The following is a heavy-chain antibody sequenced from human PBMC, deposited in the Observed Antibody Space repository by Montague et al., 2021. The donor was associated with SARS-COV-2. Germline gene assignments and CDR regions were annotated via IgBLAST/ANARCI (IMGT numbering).Heavy chain of an antibody. CDR1: GDSVSSSDHY. V-gene: IGHV4-39*01. D-gene: IGHD4-17*01. CDR3: ARRRLREDYFDF. Sequence: SETLSLTSTLSGDSVSSSDHYWGWIRQPPGRGLEWLGIVYYSGYTYYNPSVKGRVTISIDASKNQFSLKLNSLTATDTAIYHRARRRLREDYFDFWGQGTLLTVSS. J-gene: IGHJ4*02. CDR2: VYYSGYT.